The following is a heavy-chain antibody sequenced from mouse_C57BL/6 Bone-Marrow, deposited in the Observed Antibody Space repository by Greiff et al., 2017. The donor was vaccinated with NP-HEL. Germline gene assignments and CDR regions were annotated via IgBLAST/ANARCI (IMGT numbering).Heavy chain of an antibody. D-gene: IGHD1-1*01. J-gene: IGHJ2*01. V-gene: IGHV1-18*01. CDR2: INPNNGGT. CDR1: GYTFTDYN. Sequence: EVKLQESGPELVKPGASVKIPCKASGYTFTDYNMDWVKQSHGKSLEWIGDINPNNGGTIYNQKFKGKATLTVDKSSSTAYMELRSLTSEDTAVYYCARPNYYGSLYYFDYWGQGTTLTVSS. CDR3: ARPNYYGSLYYFDY.